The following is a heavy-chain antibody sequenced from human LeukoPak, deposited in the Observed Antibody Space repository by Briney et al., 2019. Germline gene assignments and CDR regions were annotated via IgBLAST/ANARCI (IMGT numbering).Heavy chain of an antibody. CDR2: IRYDGSND. J-gene: IGHJ4*02. V-gene: IGHV3-30*02. CDR3: AKGGGYTYGYFIDY. D-gene: IGHD5-18*01. CDR1: GFTFSYYG. Sequence: PGGSLRLSCAASGFTFSYYGMHWVRQAPGKGLEWVSFIRYDGSNDYYSDSVKGRFTISRDNSKNTLYLQMHSLRAEDTALYYCAKGGGYTYGYFIDYWGQGSLVTVSS.